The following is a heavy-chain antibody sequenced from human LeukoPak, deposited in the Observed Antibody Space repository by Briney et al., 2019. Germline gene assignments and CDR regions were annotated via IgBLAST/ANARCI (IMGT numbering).Heavy chain of an antibody. CDR2: IVVGSGNT. CDR3: AATSYYYDSSGLRGGMDV. CDR1: GFTFTSSA. J-gene: IGHJ6*02. D-gene: IGHD3-22*01. V-gene: IGHV1-58*02. Sequence: SVKVSCKASGFTFTSSAMQWVRQARGQRLEWIGWIVVGSGNTNYAQKFQERVTITRDMSTSTAYMELSSLRSEDTAVYYCAATSYYYDSSGLRGGMDVWGRGTTVTVSS.